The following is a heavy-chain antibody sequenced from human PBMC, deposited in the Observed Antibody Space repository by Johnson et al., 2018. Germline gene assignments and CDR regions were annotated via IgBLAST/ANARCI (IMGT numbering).Heavy chain of an antibody. CDR2: ISSSSSYI. D-gene: IGHD1-26*01. Sequence: EVQLVESGGGLVKXGGSXRLXCVASGFTFSSYSMNWVRQAPGKGLEWVSSISSSSSYIYYADSVKGRFTISRDNAKNSLYLKMNSLRAEDTAVYYCASGVGPDYYYYMDVWGKGTTVTVSS. V-gene: IGHV3-21*01. CDR3: ASGVGPDYYYYMDV. CDR1: GFTFSSYS. J-gene: IGHJ6*03.